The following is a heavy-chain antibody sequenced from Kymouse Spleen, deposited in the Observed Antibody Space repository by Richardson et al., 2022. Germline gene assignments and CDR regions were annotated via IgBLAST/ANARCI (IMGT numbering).Heavy chain of an antibody. V-gene: IGHV4-39*01. Sequence: QLQLQESGPGLVKPSETLSLTCTVSGGSISSSSYYWGWIRQPPGKGLEWIGSIYYSGSTYYNPSLKSRVTISVDTSKNQFSLKLSSVTAADTAVYYCARSPLPAAMGYWGQGTLVTVSS. J-gene: IGHJ4*02. CDR1: GGSISSSSYY. D-gene: IGHD2-2*02. CDR3: ARSPLPAAMGY. CDR2: IYYSGST.